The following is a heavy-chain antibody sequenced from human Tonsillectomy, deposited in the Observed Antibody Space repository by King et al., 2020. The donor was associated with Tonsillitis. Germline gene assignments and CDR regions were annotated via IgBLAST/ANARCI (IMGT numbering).Heavy chain of an antibody. V-gene: IGHV4-39*01. D-gene: IGHD2-2*01. CDR2: IYYSGST. J-gene: IGHJ3*02. CDR3: ASRATGIVVVPATRDAFDI. CDR1: GGSISSSSYF. Sequence: QLQESGPGLVKPSETLSLTCKVSGGSISSSSYFWDWIRQPPGKGLEWIGSIYYSGSTYYNPSLKSRVTISVDTSKNQFSLKLSSVTAADTAVYYCASRATGIVVVPATRDAFDIWGQGTMVTVSS.